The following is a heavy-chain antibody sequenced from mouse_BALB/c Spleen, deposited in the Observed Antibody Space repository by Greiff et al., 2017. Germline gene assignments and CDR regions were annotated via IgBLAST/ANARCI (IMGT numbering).Heavy chain of an antibody. Sequence: QVQLQQSGAELMKPGASVKISCKATGYTFSSYWIEWVKQRPGHGLEWIGEILPGSGSTNYNEKFKGKATFTADTSSNTAYMQLSSLTSEDSAVYYCARLGRAYAMDYWGQGTSVTVSS. CDR2: ILPGSGST. CDR1: GYTFSSYW. J-gene: IGHJ4*01. D-gene: IGHD4-1*01. V-gene: IGHV1-9*01. CDR3: ARLGRAYAMDY.